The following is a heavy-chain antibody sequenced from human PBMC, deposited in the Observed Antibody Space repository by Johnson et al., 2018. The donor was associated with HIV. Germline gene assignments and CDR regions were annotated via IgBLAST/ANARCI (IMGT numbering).Heavy chain of an antibody. CDR3: ARGDIVVVPAATRAQDAFDI. J-gene: IGHJ3*02. CDR1: GFTFSSYW. D-gene: IGHD2-2*01. V-gene: IGHV3-7*01. CDR2: IKQDGSEK. Sequence: MQLVESGGGLVQPGGSLRLSCAASGFTFSSYWMSWVRQAPGKGLEWVATIKQDGSEKYYVDSVKGRFTISRDHAKNSLYLQMTSLRAEDTAVYYCARGDIVVVPAATRAQDAFDIWGQGTMVTVSS.